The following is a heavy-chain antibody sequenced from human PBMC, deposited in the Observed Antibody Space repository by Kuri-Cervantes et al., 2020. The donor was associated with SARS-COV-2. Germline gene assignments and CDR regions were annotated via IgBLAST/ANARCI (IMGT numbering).Heavy chain of an antibody. D-gene: IGHD3-22*01. CDR3: ARGLWQYYYDSSGYHY. V-gene: IGHV1-46*01. Sequence: ASVKVSCKASGYTFTSYYMHWVRQAPGQGLEWMGIINPSGGSTSYAQKFQGRVTMTRDTSTSTVYMELSSLRSEDTAVYYCARGLWQYYYDSSGYHYWGQGTLVTVSS. CDR1: GYTFTSYY. CDR2: INPSGGST. J-gene: IGHJ4*02.